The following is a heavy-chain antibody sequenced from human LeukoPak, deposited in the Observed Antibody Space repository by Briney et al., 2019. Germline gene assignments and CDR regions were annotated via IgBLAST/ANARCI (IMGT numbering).Heavy chain of an antibody. CDR3: ARLTGYSSGWYWFDP. D-gene: IGHD6-19*01. Sequence: GESPKISCKGSGYSFTNYWIAWVRQTPGKGLEWMGIIYPGDSDTRYSPSFQGQVTISADKSISTAYLQWSSLKASDTAMYYCARLTGYSSGWYWFDPWGQGTLVTVSS. CDR2: IYPGDSDT. V-gene: IGHV5-51*01. CDR1: GYSFTNYW. J-gene: IGHJ5*02.